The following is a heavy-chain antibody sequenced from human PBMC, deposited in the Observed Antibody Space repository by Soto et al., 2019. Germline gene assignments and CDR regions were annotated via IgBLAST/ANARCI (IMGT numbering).Heavy chain of an antibody. D-gene: IGHD3-16*01. CDR1: GFTFSSYS. J-gene: IGHJ3*02. V-gene: IGHV3-21*01. Sequence: GGSLRLSCAASGFTFSSYSMNWVRQAPGKGLEWVSSISSSSSYIYYADSVKGRFTISRDNAKNSLYLQMNSLRAEDTAVYYCASLGGWATDAFDIWGQGTMVTVSS. CDR2: ISSSSSYI. CDR3: ASLGGWATDAFDI.